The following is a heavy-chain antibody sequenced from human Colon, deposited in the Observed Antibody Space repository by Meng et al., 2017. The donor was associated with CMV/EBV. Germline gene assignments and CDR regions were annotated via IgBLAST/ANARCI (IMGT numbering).Heavy chain of an antibody. CDR1: GFTFSTFA. CDR2: IPYDGNNI. D-gene: IGHD3-10*01. V-gene: IGHV3-30*03. J-gene: IGHJ4*02. Sequence: GESLKISCVASGFTFSTFAIHWVRQAPGKGLEWVAIIPYDGNNIKYGDSVKGRFTVSRDNAKNSSSLHMNSLRAEDTAIYYCARGGSRSYFFDNWGQGTLVTVSS. CDR3: ARGGSRSYFFDN.